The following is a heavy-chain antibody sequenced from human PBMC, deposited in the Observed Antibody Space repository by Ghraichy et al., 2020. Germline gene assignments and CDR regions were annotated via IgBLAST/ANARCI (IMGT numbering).Heavy chain of an antibody. D-gene: IGHD5-24*01. Sequence: GGSLRLSCAASGFTFSSYAMSWVRQAPGKGLEWVSAISGSGGSTYYADSVKGRFTISRDNSKNTLYLQMNSLRAEDTAVYYCAKDLAPGGGRDGYNFRLPNLFFDLWGRGTLVTVSS. CDR2: ISGSGGST. CDR3: AKDLAPGGGRDGYNFRLPNLFFDL. CDR1: GFTFSSYA. V-gene: IGHV3-23*01. J-gene: IGHJ2*01.